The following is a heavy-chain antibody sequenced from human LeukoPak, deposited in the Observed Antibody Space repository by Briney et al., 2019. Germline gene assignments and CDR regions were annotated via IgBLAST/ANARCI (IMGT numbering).Heavy chain of an antibody. CDR3: ASLANWNYVY. D-gene: IGHD1-7*01. CDR1: GGSISSYS. J-gene: IGHJ4*02. CDR2: IYYSGST. V-gene: IGHV4-59*01. Sequence: SETLSLTCAVSGGSISSYSWSWIRQPPGKGLEWIGYIYYSGSTNYNPSLKSRVTMSVDTSKNQFSLKLNSVTAADTAVYYCASLANWNYVYWGQGTLVTVSS.